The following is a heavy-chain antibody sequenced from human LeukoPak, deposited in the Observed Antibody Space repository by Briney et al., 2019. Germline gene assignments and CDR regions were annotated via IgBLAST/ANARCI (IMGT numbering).Heavy chain of an antibody. J-gene: IGHJ4*02. V-gene: IGHV1-8*01. CDR1: GYTFTSYD. CDR3: ATRYELTGILDY. D-gene: IGHD1-20*01. Sequence: ASVKVSCKASGYTFTSYDINWVRQATGQGLEWMGWMNPNSGNTGYAQKFQGRVTMTRNTSISTAYMELSSLRSEDTAVYYCATRYELTGILDYWGQGTLVTVSS. CDR2: MNPNSGNT.